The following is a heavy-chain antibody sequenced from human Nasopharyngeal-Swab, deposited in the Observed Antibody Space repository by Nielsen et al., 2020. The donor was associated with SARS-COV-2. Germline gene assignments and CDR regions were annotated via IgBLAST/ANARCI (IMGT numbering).Heavy chain of an antibody. Sequence: GESLKISCAASGFTFSSYSMNWVRQAPGKGLEWVSSISSSSSYIYYADSVKGRFTISRDNAKNSLYLQMNSLRAEDTAVYYCTCAPETTTHPAYWGQGTLVTVSS. CDR1: GFTFSSYS. CDR2: ISSSSSYI. V-gene: IGHV3-21*01. J-gene: IGHJ4*02. CDR3: TCAPETTTHPAY. D-gene: IGHD4-17*01.